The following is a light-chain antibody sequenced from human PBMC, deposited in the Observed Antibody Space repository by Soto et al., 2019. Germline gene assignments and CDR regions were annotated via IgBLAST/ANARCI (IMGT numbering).Light chain of an antibody. Sequence: SYELAQPPSVSGAPGQTARITCGGNNIGSKSVHWYQQKAGQAPVLVVYDDSDRPSGIPERFSGSTSGNTATLTISRVEAGDEADYYCQMWDCTSEHVVFGGGTKLTVL. CDR2: DDS. J-gene: IGLJ2*01. V-gene: IGLV3-21*02. CDR3: QMWDCTSEHVV. CDR1: NIGSKS.